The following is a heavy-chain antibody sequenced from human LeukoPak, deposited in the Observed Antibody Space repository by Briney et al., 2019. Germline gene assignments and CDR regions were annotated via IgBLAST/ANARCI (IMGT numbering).Heavy chain of an antibody. Sequence: GGSLRLSCAASGFTFSGPAMHWVRQASGKGLEWVGRIRSKANSYATAYAASVKGRFTISRDDSKNTAYLQMNRLKTEDTAVYYCTRHGPTVTSGDYWGQGTLVTVSS. J-gene: IGHJ4*02. CDR2: IRSKANSYAT. V-gene: IGHV3-73*01. D-gene: IGHD4-17*01. CDR1: GFTFSGPA. CDR3: TRHGPTVTSGDY.